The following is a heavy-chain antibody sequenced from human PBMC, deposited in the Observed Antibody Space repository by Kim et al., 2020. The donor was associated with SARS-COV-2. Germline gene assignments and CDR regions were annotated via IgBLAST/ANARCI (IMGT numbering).Heavy chain of an antibody. J-gene: IGHJ4*02. CDR1: GFTFTNFP. CDR3: AKTNSFDF. Sequence: GSLRLSCAASGFTFTNFPLIFFFHSLFFLLEWVSTISENGDNSFYADSVKGRFTISRDKSKNMVYLQMNSLRAEDTAIYYCAKTNSFDFGGQGTLVTVSS. CDR2: ISENGDNS. V-gene: IGHV3-23*01.